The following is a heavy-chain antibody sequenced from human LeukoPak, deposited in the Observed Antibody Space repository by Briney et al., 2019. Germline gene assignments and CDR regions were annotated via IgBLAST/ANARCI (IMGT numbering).Heavy chain of an antibody. J-gene: IGHJ4*02. D-gene: IGHD3-9*01. Sequence: AGGSLRLSCAASGFTFSSYWMSWVRQAPGEGLEWVANIKQDGSEKYYVDSVKGRFTISRDNAKNSLYLQMNSLRAEDTAVYYCARESYDILTGPADFDYWGQGTLVTVSS. CDR2: IKQDGSEK. CDR3: ARESYDILTGPADFDY. CDR1: GFTFSSYW. V-gene: IGHV3-7*01.